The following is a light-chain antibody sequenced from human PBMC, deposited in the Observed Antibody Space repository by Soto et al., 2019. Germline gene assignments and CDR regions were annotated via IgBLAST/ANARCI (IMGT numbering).Light chain of an antibody. CDR1: QSLLHRNGYSS. V-gene: IGKV2-28*01. Sequence: DIVMTQSPLSLPVSPGEPASISCRPSQSLLHRNGYSSLDWYLQKPGQSPRLLIYLASTRASGVPDKFSASGSGTVFTLKISRVEAEDVGIYYCMQALQTPYSFGQGTKLEI. J-gene: IGKJ2*01. CDR2: LAS. CDR3: MQALQTPYS.